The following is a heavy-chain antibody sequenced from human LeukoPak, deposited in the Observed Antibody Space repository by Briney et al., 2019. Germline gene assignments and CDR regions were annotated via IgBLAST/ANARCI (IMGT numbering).Heavy chain of an antibody. CDR1: GFTFDDYA. CDR3: AKPLSYYDSSGYFDY. CDR2: ISWNSGSI. V-gene: IGHV3-9*01. J-gene: IGHJ4*02. Sequence: GRSLRLSCAASGFTFDDYAKHWVRQAPGKGLEWVSGISWNSGSIGYADSVKGRFTISRDNSKNTLYLQMNSLRAEDTAVYYCAKPLSYYDSSGYFDYWGQGTLVTVSS. D-gene: IGHD3-22*01.